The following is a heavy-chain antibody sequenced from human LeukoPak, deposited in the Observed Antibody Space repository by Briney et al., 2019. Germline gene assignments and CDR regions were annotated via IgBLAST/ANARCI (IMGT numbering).Heavy chain of an antibody. D-gene: IGHD3-22*01. CDR1: GYTFTSYG. V-gene: IGHV1-18*01. CDR2: ISAYNGNT. J-gene: IGHJ6*02. CDR3: ARDGGIGYYYDSRGYYYGMDV. Sequence: ASVKVSCKASGYTFTSYGISWVRQAPGQGLEWMGWISAYNGNTNYAQKLQGRVTMTTDTSTSTAYMELRSLRSDDTAVYYCARDGGIGYYYDSRGYYYGMDVWGQGTTVTVSS.